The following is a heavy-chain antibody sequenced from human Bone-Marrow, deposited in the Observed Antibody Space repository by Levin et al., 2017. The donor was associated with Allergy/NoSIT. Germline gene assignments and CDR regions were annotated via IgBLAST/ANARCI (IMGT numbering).Heavy chain of an antibody. Sequence: KISCKASGYTLTSFAINWVRQAPGQGLEWMGWINTNTGNPTYAQDFTGRFVFSLDTSVNTTYLQISSLKSEDTAIYYCARDSPRATGPDYWGQGTLVTVSS. CDR2: INTNTGNP. V-gene: IGHV7-4-1*02. J-gene: IGHJ4*02. CDR1: GYTLTSFA. D-gene: IGHD5-24*01. CDR3: ARDSPRATGPDY.